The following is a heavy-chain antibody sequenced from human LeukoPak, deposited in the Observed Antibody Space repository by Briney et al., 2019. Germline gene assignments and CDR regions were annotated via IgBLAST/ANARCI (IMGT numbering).Heavy chain of an antibody. Sequence: GGSLRLSCAASGFPFDTYPMNWVRQAPGKGLEWVSAISGSGGSTYYADSVKGRFTISRDNSKNTLYLQMNSLRAEDTAVYYCAKVGSGWYYFDYWGQGTLVTVSS. V-gene: IGHV3-23*01. CDR2: ISGSGGST. J-gene: IGHJ4*02. CDR1: GFPFDTYP. CDR3: AKVGSGWYYFDY. D-gene: IGHD6-19*01.